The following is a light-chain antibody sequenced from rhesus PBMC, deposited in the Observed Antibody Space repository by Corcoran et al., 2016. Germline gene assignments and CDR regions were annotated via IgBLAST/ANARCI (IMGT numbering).Light chain of an antibody. J-gene: IGKJ4*01. CDR1: QNLLHSNGNTY. CDR2: GGS. CDR3: VQAMAFPLT. V-gene: IGKV2-72*01. Sequence: DIVMTQTPLSLPITPGEPASISCRSSQNLLHSNGNTYLNWYLQKPGQSPQLLIYGGSNRASGVPDRFSGSGSGTDFTLKITKVEAEDVGVYYCVQAMAFPLTFGGGTKVELK.